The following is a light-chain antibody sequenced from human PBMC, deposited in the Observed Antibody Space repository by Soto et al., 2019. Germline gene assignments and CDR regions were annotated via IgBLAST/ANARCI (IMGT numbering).Light chain of an antibody. CDR2: GAS. V-gene: IGKV3-15*01. CDR1: QTIGTN. Sequence: EIILTQSPDTLSVSPGVRATLSCRSSQTIGTNLVWYRQRPGQAPRLLIHGASARATGIPARFRGSGSGTEFTLTITNLQSEDFAVYYCQQYDNWPPWTFGQGTKVEIK. J-gene: IGKJ1*01. CDR3: QQYDNWPPWT.